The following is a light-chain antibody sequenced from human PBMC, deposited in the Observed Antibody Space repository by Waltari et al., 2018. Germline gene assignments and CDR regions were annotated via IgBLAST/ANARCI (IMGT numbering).Light chain of an antibody. CDR1: QSISSW. Sequence: DIQMTQSPSPLSASVGDRVTITCRASQSISSWLAWYQQKPGKAPKLLIYDASSLESGVPSRFSGSGSGTEFTLTISSLQPDDFATYYCQQYNSYSITFGQGTRLEIK. CDR3: QQYNSYSIT. J-gene: IGKJ5*01. V-gene: IGKV1-5*01. CDR2: DAS.